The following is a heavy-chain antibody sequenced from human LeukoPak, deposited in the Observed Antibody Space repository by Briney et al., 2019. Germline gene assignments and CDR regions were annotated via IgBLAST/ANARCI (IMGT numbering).Heavy chain of an antibody. CDR2: IYYSGST. D-gene: IGHD1/OR15-1a*01. CDR3: ARAFRHRNNNYYYYYYMDV. CDR1: GGSISSYY. V-gene: IGHV4-59*01. J-gene: IGHJ6*03. Sequence: SETLSLTCTVSGGSISSYYWGWIRQPPGKGLEWIGYIYYSGSTNYNPSLKSRVTISVDTSKNQFSLKLSSVTAADTAVYYCARAFRHRNNNYYYYYYMDVWGKGTTVTVSS.